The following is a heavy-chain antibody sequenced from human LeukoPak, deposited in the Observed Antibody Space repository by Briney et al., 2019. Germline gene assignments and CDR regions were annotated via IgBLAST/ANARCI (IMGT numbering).Heavy chain of an antibody. CDR2: IYYNGNT. CDR3: ARTVGTHRFDY. D-gene: IGHD4-23*01. Sequence: SETLSLTCTVSGGSISSSDYYWGWIRQPLGERLEWIGTIYYNGNTYYNPSLQSRVIISVDTSKNQFSLKLTSVTAPDTAVYYCARTVGTHRFDYWGQGILVTVSS. CDR1: GGSISSSDYY. V-gene: IGHV4-39*01. J-gene: IGHJ4*02.